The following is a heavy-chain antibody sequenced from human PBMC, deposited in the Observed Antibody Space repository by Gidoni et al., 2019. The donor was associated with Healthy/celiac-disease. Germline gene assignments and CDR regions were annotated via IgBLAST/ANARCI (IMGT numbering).Heavy chain of an antibody. V-gene: IGHV3-11*01. CDR1: GFTLGDYY. D-gene: IGHD6-19*01. J-gene: IGHJ3*02. CDR2: ISSSGSTI. Sequence: QVQLVESGGGLVKPGGSLRPSFAASGFTLGDYYSSWIRQAPGNGLEWVSYISSSGSTIYYADSVKGRFTISRDNAKNSLYLQMNSLRAEDTAVYYCARGYSSGWLTISGGSDAFDIWGQGTMVTVSS. CDR3: ARGYSSGWLTISGGSDAFDI.